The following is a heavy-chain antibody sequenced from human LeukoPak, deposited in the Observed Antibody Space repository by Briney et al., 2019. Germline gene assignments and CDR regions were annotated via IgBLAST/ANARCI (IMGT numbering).Heavy chain of an antibody. CDR3: ARGYSSSWLYFDN. Sequence: GGSLRLSCTASGFTFSTYTMNWVRQAPGKGLEWVAYISSGGSSIYYADSVKGRFTTSRDNSKNTLYLQMNSLRAEDTAVYYCARGYSSSWLYFDNWGQGTLVTVSS. D-gene: IGHD6-13*01. CDR1: GFTFSTYT. J-gene: IGHJ4*02. V-gene: IGHV3-48*01. CDR2: ISSGGSSI.